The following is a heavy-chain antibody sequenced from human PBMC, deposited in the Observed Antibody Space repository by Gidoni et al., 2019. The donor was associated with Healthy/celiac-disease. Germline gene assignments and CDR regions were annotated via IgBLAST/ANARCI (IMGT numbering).Heavy chain of an antibody. CDR1: GGSISSSSYY. J-gene: IGHJ4*02. V-gene: IGHV4-39*01. CDR2: IYYSGST. D-gene: IGHD3-9*01. CDR3: ARGRGDILTGYYVTFDY. Sequence: QLQLQESGPGLVKPSETLSLTCTVSGGSISSSSYYWGWIRQPPGKGLEWIGSIYYSGSTYYNPSLKSRVTISVDTSKNQFSLKLSSVTAADTAVYYCARGRGDILTGYYVTFDYWGQGTLVTVSS.